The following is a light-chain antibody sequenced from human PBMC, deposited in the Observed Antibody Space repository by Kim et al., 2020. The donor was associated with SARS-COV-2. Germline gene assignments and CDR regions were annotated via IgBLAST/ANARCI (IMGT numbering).Light chain of an antibody. V-gene: IGLV3-19*01. Sequence: SSELTQDRAVSVALGQTVRITCQGDSLRSFYATWYQQKPGQAPILVIYGKDNRPSGIPDRFSGSSSGNTASLTITGTQAGDEADYYCNSRDSNDNVLFGGGTKLTVL. J-gene: IGLJ2*01. CDR3: NSRDSNDNVL. CDR1: SLRSFY. CDR2: GKD.